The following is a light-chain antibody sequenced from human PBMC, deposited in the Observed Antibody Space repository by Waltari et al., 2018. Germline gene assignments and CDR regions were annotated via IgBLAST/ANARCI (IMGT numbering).Light chain of an antibody. CDR3: QQYRINPWT. V-gene: IGKV1-5*03. CDR1: ESINSW. Sequence: DIQMTQSPSTLSAFVGDRVNITCRASESINSWLAWYQEKPGKAPKLLIQKASNLESGVPSRFSGSGSGTEFTLTISSLQADDFATYYCQQYRINPWTFGQGTKVEI. J-gene: IGKJ1*01. CDR2: KAS.